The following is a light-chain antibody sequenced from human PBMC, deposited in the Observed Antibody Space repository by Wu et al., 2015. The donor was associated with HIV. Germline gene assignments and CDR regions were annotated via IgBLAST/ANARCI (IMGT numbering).Light chain of an antibody. V-gene: IGKV1-27*01. CDR3: QKYNSAPRT. J-gene: IGKJ1*01. CDR2: AAS. Sequence: DIQMTQSPSSLSASVGDRVTITCRASQGISNYLAWYQQKPGKVPKLLIYAASFLQSGVPSRFSGSGSGTDFTLTISSLQPEDVATYYCQKYNSAPRTFGQGTKVEIK. CDR1: QGISNY.